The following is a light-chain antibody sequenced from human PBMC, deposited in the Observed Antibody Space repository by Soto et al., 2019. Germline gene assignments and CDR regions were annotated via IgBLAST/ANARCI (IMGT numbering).Light chain of an antibody. CDR3: SSYAGSSNV. CDR1: SSDVGAYNL. V-gene: IGLV2-14*02. Sequence: QSVLTQPASVSGSPGQSITISCTGTSSDVGAYNLVSWYQQHPGRAPKLMIYDVSNRPSGVSNRFSGSKSGNTASLTVSGLQAEDEADYYCSSYAGSSNVFGTGTKVTVL. CDR2: DVS. J-gene: IGLJ1*01.